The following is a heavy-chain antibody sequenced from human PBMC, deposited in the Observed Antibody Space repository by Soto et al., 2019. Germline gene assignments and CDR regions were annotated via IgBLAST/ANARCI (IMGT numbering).Heavy chain of an antibody. Sequence: SETLSLTCTVSGGSISSYYWSWIRQPPGKGLEWIGYIYYSGSTNYNPSLKSRVTISVDTSKNQFSLKLSSVTAADTAVYDCARVYSSSWYINWFDPWGQGTLVTVSS. D-gene: IGHD6-13*01. V-gene: IGHV4-59*01. CDR3: ARVYSSSWYINWFDP. CDR1: GGSISSYY. J-gene: IGHJ5*02. CDR2: IYYSGST.